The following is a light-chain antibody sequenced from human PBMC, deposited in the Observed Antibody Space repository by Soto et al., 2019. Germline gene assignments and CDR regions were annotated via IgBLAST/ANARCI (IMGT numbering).Light chain of an antibody. CDR3: QQYNNWPST. J-gene: IGKJ1*01. Sequence: EIVLTQSPGTLSLSPGERGTLSCRASQSVITNLAWYQQKSGQAPRLLIYAASTRATDIPARFSGSGSGTEFTLTISNLQSEDFVVYYCQQYNNWPSTFGQGTKVDIK. V-gene: IGKV3-15*01. CDR1: QSVITN. CDR2: AAS.